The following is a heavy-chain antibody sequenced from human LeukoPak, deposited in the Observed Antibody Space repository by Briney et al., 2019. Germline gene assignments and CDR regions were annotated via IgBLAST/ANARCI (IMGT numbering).Heavy chain of an antibody. CDR3: ARGVVVPAAIFPYYFDF. CDR2: IYSGGGT. D-gene: IGHD2-2*01. J-gene: IGHJ4*02. CDR1: GFTVSSNY. Sequence: GGSLRLSCAASGFTVSSNYMSWVRQAPGKGLEWVSVIYSGGGTYYADSVKGRFTISRDNSKDTLYLQMNSLRPEDTAVYYCARGVVVPAAIFPYYFDFWGQGTLVTVSS. V-gene: IGHV3-66*02.